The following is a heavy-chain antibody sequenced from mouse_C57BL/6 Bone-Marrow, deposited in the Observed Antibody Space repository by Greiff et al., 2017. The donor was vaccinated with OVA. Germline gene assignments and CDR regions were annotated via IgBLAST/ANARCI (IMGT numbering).Heavy chain of an antibody. CDR2: INPNNGGT. D-gene: IGHD2-5*01. V-gene: IGHV1-26*01. J-gene: IGHJ4*01. CDR1: VYTITYYS. CDR3: ARDSNYVMDY. Sequence: VQLQQSGPELVKPGASVKISRNASVYTITYYSMNWVKQSHGKSLEWIGDINPNNGGTSYNQKFKGKATLTVDKSSSTAYMELRSLTSEDSAVYYCARDSNYVMDYWGQGTSVTVSS.